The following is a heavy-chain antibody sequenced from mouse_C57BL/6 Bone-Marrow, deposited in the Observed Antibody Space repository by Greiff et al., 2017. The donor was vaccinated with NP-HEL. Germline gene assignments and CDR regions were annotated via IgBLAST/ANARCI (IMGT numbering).Heavy chain of an antibody. D-gene: IGHD4-1*01. CDR1: GYTFTDYE. CDR3: TSNWVWYFDF. J-gene: IGHJ1*03. CDR2: IDPETGGT. V-gene: IGHV1-15*01. Sequence: QVQLQQSGAELVRPGASVTLSCKASGYTFTDYEMHWVKQTPVHGLEWIGAIDPETGGTAYNQKFKGKAILTADKSSSTAYMELRSLTSEDSAVYYCTSNWVWYFDFWGTGTTVTVSS.